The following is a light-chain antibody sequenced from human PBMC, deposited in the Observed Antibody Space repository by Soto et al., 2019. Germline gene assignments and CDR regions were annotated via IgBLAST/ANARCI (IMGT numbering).Light chain of an antibody. J-gene: IGKJ2*01. CDR2: RAT. V-gene: IGKV1-39*01. CDR3: QQTYSSPPYT. CDR1: QTIYQD. Sequence: DIQMTQSPSSLSASVGERVTITCRASQTIYQDLNWFQQKPGKAPRLLMFRATALQRGVPSRFSGSGYGTEFTLTISSLQPDDFATYYCQQTYSSPPYTFGQGTNLEIK.